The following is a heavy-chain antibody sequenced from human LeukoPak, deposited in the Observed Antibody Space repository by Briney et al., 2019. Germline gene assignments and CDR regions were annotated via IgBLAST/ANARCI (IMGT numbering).Heavy chain of an antibody. CDR3: AKNAAYDILTGYYTNSHFDY. CDR2: ISSRGDTI. J-gene: IGHJ4*02. CDR1: GFTFSSFE. V-gene: IGHV3-48*03. Sequence: GWCLRLSCAASGFTFSSFEMNWVRQAPGKGLEWVSHISSRGDTIFYADSMKGRFTISRGNAKNSLYLQMNSLRAEDTAVIYCAKNAAYDILTGYYTNSHFDYWGQGTLVTVSS. D-gene: IGHD3-9*01.